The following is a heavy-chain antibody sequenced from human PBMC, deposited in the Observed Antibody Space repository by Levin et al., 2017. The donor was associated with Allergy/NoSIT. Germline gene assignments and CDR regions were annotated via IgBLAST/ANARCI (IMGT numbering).Heavy chain of an antibody. CDR2: ISDSGGAT. CDR3: AMSYSSGWIQFDL. J-gene: IGHJ2*01. D-gene: IGHD6-19*01. CDR1: GFTFSDYA. V-gene: IGHV3-23*01. Sequence: QAGGSLRLSCTASGFTFSDYAATWVRQAPGKGLEWVSAISDSGGATYHADAVKGRFTISRDNSMLYLQMNSLRTDDTALYYCAMSYSSGWIQFDLWGRGTLVTVSS.